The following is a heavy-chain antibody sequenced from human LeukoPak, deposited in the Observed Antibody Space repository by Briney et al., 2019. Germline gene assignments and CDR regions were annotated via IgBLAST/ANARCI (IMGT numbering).Heavy chain of an antibody. V-gene: IGHV3-53*01. Sequence: GGSLRLSCTVSGFTVSSNSMSWVRQAPGKGLEWVSFIYSDNTHYSDSVKSRFTISRDNSKNTLYLQMNSLRAEDAAVYYCARRAGAYSHPYDYWGQGTLVTVSS. CDR2: IYSDNT. D-gene: IGHD4/OR15-4a*01. CDR3: ARRAGAYSHPYDY. CDR1: GFTVSSNS. J-gene: IGHJ4*02.